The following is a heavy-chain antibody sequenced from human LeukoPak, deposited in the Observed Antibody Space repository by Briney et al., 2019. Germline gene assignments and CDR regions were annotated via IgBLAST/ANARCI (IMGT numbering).Heavy chain of an antibody. CDR2: ISSSSSYI. D-gene: IGHD6-19*01. J-gene: IGHJ4*02. V-gene: IGHV3-21*01. Sequence: GGSLRLSCAASGFTVSSNYMNWVRQAPGKGLEWVSSISSSSSYIYYADSVKGRFTISRDNAKNSLYLQMNSLRPEDTAVYYCARDRDAGYNSGWNPFDYWGQGMLVTVSS. CDR3: ARDRDAGYNSGWNPFDY. CDR1: GFTVSSNY.